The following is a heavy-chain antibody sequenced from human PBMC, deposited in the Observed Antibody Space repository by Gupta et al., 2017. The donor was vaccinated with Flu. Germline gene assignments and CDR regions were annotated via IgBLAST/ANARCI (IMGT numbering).Heavy chain of an antibody. CDR3: ARAGRIAARPRNLNFDY. J-gene: IGHJ4*02. CDR1: GGSFSGYY. Sequence: QVQLQQWGAGLLKPSETLSLTCAVYGGSFSGYYWSWIRQPPGKGLEWIGEINHSGSTNYNPSLKSRVTISVDTSKNQFSLKLSSVTAADTAVYYCARAGRIAARPRNLNFDYWGQGTLVTVSS. V-gene: IGHV4-34*01. CDR2: INHSGST. D-gene: IGHD6-6*01.